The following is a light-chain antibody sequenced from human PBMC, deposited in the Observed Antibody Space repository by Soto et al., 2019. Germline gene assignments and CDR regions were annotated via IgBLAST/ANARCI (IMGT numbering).Light chain of an antibody. CDR3: NSYTSSSPYV. J-gene: IGLJ1*01. CDR1: SSDVGGSDY. V-gene: IGLV2-14*01. CDR2: EVS. Sequence: QSALTQPASVSGSPGQSITISCTGTSSDVGGSDYVSWYQQHPGKAPKLMIYEVSNRPSGVSNRFSGSKSGNTASLTISGLQAEDEADYYCNSYTSSSPYVFGPGTKVPVL.